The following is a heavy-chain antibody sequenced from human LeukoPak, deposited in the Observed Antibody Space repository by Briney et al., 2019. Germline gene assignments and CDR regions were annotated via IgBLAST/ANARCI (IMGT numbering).Heavy chain of an antibody. CDR2: IIPIFGTA. J-gene: IGHJ4*02. Sequence: ASVKVSCKASGGTFSSYAISWVRQAPGQGLEWVGGIIPIFGTANYAQKFQGRVTITADESTSTAYMELSSLRSEDTAVYYCARGPLGGTMIVVVTAFDYWGQGTLVTVSS. CDR3: ARGPLGGTMIVVVTAFDY. CDR1: GGTFSSYA. D-gene: IGHD3-22*01. V-gene: IGHV1-69*13.